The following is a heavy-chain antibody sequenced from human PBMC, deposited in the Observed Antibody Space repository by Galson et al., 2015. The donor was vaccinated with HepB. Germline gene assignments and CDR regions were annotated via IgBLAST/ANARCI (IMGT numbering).Heavy chain of an antibody. J-gene: IGHJ4*02. CDR3: AIPPPRQTKGSRTYSGYDYYYLDY. CDR2: ISYDGSNK. V-gene: IGHV3-30-3*01. CDR1: GFTFSSYA. D-gene: IGHD5-12*01. Sequence: SLRLSCAASGFTFSSYAMHWVRQAPGKGLEWVAVISYDGSNKYYADSVKGRFTISRDNSKNTLYLQMNSLRAEDTAVYYCAIPPPRQTKGSRTYSGYDYYYLDYWGQGTLVTVSS.